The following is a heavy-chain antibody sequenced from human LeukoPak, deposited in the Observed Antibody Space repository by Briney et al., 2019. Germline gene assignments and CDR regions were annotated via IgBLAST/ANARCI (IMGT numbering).Heavy chain of an antibody. V-gene: IGHV4-61*08. J-gene: IGHJ4*02. CDR1: GGSISSGGYY. CDR2: IYYSGST. D-gene: IGHD6-13*01. Sequence: SETLSLTCTVSGGSISSGGYYWSWIRQHPGKGLEWIGYIYYSGSTNYNPSLKSRVTISVDTSKNQFSLKLSSVTAADTAVYYCARFRLSSSWFAGYYFDYWGQGTLVTVSS. CDR3: ARFRLSSSWFAGYYFDY.